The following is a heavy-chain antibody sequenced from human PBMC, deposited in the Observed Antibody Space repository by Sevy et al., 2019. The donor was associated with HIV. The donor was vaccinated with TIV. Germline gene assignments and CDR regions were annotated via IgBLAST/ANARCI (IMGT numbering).Heavy chain of an antibody. CDR1: GDSVTSYY. Sequence: SETLSLTCTVSGDSVTSYYWSWIRQPPGKGLEWIGYIYYSGTPGYNPSLKSRITISVDTSKNQFSLKMNSVTAADTAMYYCAKDPAGDYGLWGQGILVTVSS. CDR2: IYYSGTP. V-gene: IGHV4-59*02. D-gene: IGHD3-10*01. J-gene: IGHJ4*02. CDR3: AKDPAGDYGL.